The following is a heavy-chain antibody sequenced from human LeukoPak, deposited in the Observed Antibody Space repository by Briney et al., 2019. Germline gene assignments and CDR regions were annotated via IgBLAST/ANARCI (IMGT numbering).Heavy chain of an antibody. CDR3: WKFGGYEERGDDY. V-gene: IGHV1-24*01. D-gene: IGHD5-12*01. CDR1: GYTLTELS. J-gene: IGHJ4*02. Sequence: ASVKVSCKVSGYTLTELSMHWVRQAPGKGLEWMGGFDPEDGETIYAQKFQGRVTMTEDTSTDTAYMELSSLRSEGTAVYYCWKFGGYEERGDDYWGQGTLVTVSS. CDR2: FDPEDGET.